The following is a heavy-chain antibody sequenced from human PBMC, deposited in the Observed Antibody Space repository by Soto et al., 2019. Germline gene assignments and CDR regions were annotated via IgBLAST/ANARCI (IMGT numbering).Heavy chain of an antibody. J-gene: IGHJ4*02. V-gene: IGHV1-69*12. D-gene: IGHD2-15*01. CDR3: ATFQPYCSGGSCYSGDY. CDR1: GGTFSSYA. Sequence: QVQLVQSGAEVTKPGSSVKVSCKASGGTFSSYAISWVRQAPGQGLEWMGGIIPIFGTANYAQKFQGRVTITADESTSTAYMELSSLRSEDTAVYYCATFQPYCSGGSCYSGDYWGQGTLVTVSS. CDR2: IIPIFGTA.